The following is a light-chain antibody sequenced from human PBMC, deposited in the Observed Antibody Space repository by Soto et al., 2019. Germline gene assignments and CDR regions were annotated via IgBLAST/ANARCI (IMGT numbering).Light chain of an antibody. CDR2: DAS. Sequence: VLKQSPATLSLSPGERATLSCRASQSVSNFLAWYQQKPGQAPRLLIYDASNRATGIPARFSGSGSGTDFTLTIRSLEPEDFAIYYCQQRANWPLTTFGHGTLLEIK. CDR1: QSVSNF. CDR3: QQRANWPLTT. V-gene: IGKV3-11*01. J-gene: IGKJ5*01.